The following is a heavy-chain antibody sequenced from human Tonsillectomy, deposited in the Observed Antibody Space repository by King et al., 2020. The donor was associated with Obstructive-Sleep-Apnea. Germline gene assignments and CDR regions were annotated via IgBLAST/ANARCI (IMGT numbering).Heavy chain of an antibody. CDR2: IWDDGSNK. J-gene: IGHJ4*02. CDR1: GFTFSSDG. Sequence: VQLVESGGGVVQPGRSLRLSCAASGFTFSSDGMHWVRQAPGKGLEWVAVIWDDGSNKYYADSVKGRFTISRDNSKNTLYLQMNSLRAEDTAVYYCAREGTYYYDSSPIDYWGQGTLVTVSS. CDR3: AREGTYYYDSSPIDY. D-gene: IGHD3-22*01. V-gene: IGHV3-33*01.